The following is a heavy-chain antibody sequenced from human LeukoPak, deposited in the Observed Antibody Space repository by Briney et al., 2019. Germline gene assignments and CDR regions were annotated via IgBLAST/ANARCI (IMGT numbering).Heavy chain of an antibody. CDR1: GYIFTSYG. J-gene: IGHJ4*02. CDR2: ISGYNGHT. V-gene: IGHV1-18*03. Sequence: ASVKVSCKASGYIFTSYGISWMRQAPGQGLEWMGWISGYNGHTKYAQKVQARVTMTTDTSTSTAYMELRSLRSDDMAVYYCARSAAGWFGESLYYFDYWGQGTLVTVSS. D-gene: IGHD3-10*01. CDR3: ARSAAGWFGESLYYFDY.